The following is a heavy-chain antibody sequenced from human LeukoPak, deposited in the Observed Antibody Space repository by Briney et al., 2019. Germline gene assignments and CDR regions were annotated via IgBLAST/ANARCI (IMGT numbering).Heavy chain of an antibody. CDR3: AKDLYSSSWYDWFDP. D-gene: IGHD6-13*01. CDR2: ISGSGGST. J-gene: IGHJ5*02. V-gene: IGHV3-23*01. Sequence: GGSLRLSCAASGFTFSSYAMSWVRQAPGKGLEWVSAISGSGGSTYYADSVKGRFTISRDNSKNTLYLQMNSQRAEDTAVYYCAKDLYSSSWYDWFDPWGQGTLVTVSS. CDR1: GFTFSSYA.